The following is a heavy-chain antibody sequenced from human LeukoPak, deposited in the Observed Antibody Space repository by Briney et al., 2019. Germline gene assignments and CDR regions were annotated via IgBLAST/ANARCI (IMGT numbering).Heavy chain of an antibody. J-gene: IGHJ5*02. V-gene: IGHV1-69*05. CDR1: GGTFSSYA. CDR2: IIPIFGTA. Sequence: SVKVSCKASGGTFSSYAISWVRQAPGQGLEWMGGIIPIFGTANYAQKFQGRVTITTDESTSTAYMELSSLRSEDTAVYYCARVGLPARNWFDPWGQGTLVTVSS. CDR3: ARVGLPARNWFDP. D-gene: IGHD2-2*01.